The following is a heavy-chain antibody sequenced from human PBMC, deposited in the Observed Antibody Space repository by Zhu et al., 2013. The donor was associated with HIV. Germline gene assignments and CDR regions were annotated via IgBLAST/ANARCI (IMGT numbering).Heavy chain of an antibody. J-gene: IGHJ6*02. D-gene: IGHD3-3*01. CDR3: ARGQYRYDFWSGQNYYYGMDV. V-gene: IGHV1-8*01. CDR1: GYTFTSYD. CDR2: MNPNSGNT. Sequence: QVQLVQSGAEVKKPGASVKVSCKASGYTFTSYDINWVRQATGQGLEWMGWMNPNSGNTGYAQKFQGRVTMTRNTSISTAYMELSSLRSEDTAVYYCARGQYRYDFWSGQNYYYGMDVWGRRDRRSPSP.